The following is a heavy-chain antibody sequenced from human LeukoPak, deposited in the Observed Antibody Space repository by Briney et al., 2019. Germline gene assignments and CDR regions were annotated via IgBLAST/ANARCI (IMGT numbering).Heavy chain of an antibody. CDR3: ASHGYGYGPYYFDY. J-gene: IGHJ4*02. CDR1: GGSISSYY. V-gene: IGHV4-59*08. CDR2: IYYSGST. D-gene: IGHD5-18*01. Sequence: SETLSLTCTVSGGSISSYYWSWIRQPPGKGLEWIGYIYYSGSTNYNPSLKSRVTISVDTSKNQFSLKLSSVTAADTAVYYCASHGYGYGPYYFDYWGQGTLVTVSS.